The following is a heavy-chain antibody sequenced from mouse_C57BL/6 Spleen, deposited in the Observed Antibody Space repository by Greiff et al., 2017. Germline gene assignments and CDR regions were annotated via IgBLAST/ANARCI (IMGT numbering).Heavy chain of an antibody. CDR3: ARRSAMDY. CDR2: ISSGSSTI. J-gene: IGHJ4*01. CDR1: GFTFSDYG. V-gene: IGHV5-17*01. Sequence: EVKLMESGGGLVKPGGSLKLSCAASGFTFSDYGMHWVRQAPEKGLEWVAYISSGSSTIYYAATVKGRFTISRDNAKNTLFLQMTSLRSEDTAMYYCARRSAMDYWGQGTSVTVSS.